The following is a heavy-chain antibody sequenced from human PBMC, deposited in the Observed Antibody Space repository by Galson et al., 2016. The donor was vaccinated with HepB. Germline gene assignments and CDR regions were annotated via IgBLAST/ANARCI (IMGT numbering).Heavy chain of an antibody. J-gene: IGHJ5*02. D-gene: IGHD6-13*01. V-gene: IGHV4-39*01. CDR1: GASISSSHYY. CDR2: IYYSGST. Sequence: SETLSLTCTVSGASISSSHYYWGWIRQPPGKGLEWIGSIYYSGSTYYNPSLKSRVTISVDTSKNQFSLKLSSVTAADTAVYYCARHLGYSSSWYGKGGNWFDPWGQGTLVTVSS. CDR3: ARHLGYSSSWYGKGGNWFDP.